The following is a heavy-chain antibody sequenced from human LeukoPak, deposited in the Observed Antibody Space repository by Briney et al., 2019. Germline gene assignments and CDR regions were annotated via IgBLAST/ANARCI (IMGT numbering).Heavy chain of an antibody. V-gene: IGHV4-39*01. Sequence: PSETLSLTCTVSCGSISSGSYYWSWIRQPPGKGLEWIGDIYYRGSTYSNPSLKSRVSISIDTSNNQFSLTLNSVTAADTALYFCARRRYYDSTGYLDWGQGTLVTVSS. CDR1: CGSISSGSYY. J-gene: IGHJ1*01. D-gene: IGHD3-22*01. CDR3: ARRRYYDSTGYLD. CDR2: IYYRGST.